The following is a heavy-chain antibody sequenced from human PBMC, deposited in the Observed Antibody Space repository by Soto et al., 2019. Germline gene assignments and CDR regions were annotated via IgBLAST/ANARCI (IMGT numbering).Heavy chain of an antibody. V-gene: IGHV3-21*01. J-gene: IGHJ4*02. CDR3: ARDLAIYYDSSGFHY. CDR1: GFTFSSYS. D-gene: IGHD3-22*01. CDR2: ISSSSSYI. Sequence: EVQLVESGGGLVKPGGSLRLSCAASGFTFSSYSMNWVRQAPGKGLEWVSSISSSSSYIYYADSVKGRFTISRDNAKNSLYLQMNSLRAEDTAVYYCARDLAIYYDSSGFHYWGQGTLVTVSS.